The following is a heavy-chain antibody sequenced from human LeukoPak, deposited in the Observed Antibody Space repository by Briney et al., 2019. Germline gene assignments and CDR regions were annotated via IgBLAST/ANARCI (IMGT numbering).Heavy chain of an antibody. CDR2: ITGSGGTT. J-gene: IGHJ3*02. D-gene: IGHD3-3*01. Sequence: GGSLRLSCAASGFTFSSYAMSWVRQAPGRGLEWVSSITGSGGTTYYADSVKGRFTISRDNSKNTLYLQMNSLRAEGAAVYFCAKAGVFGVVRSSSDIWGQGTMVTVS. V-gene: IGHV3-23*01. CDR1: GFTFSSYA. CDR3: AKAGVFGVVRSSSDI.